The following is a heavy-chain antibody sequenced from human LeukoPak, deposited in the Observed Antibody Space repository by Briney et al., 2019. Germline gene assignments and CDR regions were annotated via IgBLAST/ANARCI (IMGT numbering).Heavy chain of an antibody. V-gene: IGHV1-69*13. D-gene: IGHD3-10*01. CDR3: ARGLEWFGEFYYGMDV. Sequence: GASVKVSCKASGGTLSSYAISWERQAPGQGLEWMGGIIPIFGTANYAQKFQGRVTITADESTSTAYMELSSLRSEDTAVYYCARGLEWFGEFYYGMDVWGKGTTVTVSS. CDR1: GGTLSSYA. J-gene: IGHJ6*04. CDR2: IIPIFGTA.